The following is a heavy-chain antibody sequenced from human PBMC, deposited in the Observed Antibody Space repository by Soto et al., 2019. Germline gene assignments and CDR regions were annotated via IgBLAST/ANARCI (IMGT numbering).Heavy chain of an antibody. V-gene: IGHV3-23*01. D-gene: IGHD3-22*01. CDR2: ISGSAGST. J-gene: IGHJ1*01. CDR1: GFTFSTYA. Sequence: EMQLLVSGGDLVQPGGSLRPSCVASGFTFSTYAMSWVRQAPGKGLEWVSGISGSAGSTYYEDSVMGRFTISRDNPKNALYLQMISLRDGETAVYYGAKDVRESSSYYYVSQPGGQCTLVTVSS. CDR3: AKDVRESSSYYYVSQP.